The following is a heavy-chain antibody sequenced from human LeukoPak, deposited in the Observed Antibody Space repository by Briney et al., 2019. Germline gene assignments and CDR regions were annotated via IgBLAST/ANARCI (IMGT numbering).Heavy chain of an antibody. Sequence: SETLSLTCAVYGGSLSGYYWSWIRQPPGKGLEWIGEINHSGSTNYNPSLKSRVTISVDTSKNQFSLKLSSVTAADTAVYYCARDLYYTAMALYYYYGMDVWGQGTTVTVSS. CDR2: INHSGST. CDR1: GGSLSGYY. V-gene: IGHV4-34*01. CDR3: ARDLYYTAMALYYYYGMDV. D-gene: IGHD5-18*01. J-gene: IGHJ6*02.